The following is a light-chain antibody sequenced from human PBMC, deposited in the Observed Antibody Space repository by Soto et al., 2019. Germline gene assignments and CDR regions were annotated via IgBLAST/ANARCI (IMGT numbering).Light chain of an antibody. J-gene: IGLJ1*01. CDR3: YSYAGENLYV. Sequence: QSALTQPASVSASPGQSITIPRTGTSSDVGSYNLVSWFQQHPGKVPKLLIYEGTKRPSGLSDRFSGSKSGNTASLTISGLQAEDEADYYCYSYAGENLYVFGTGTKLTVL. V-gene: IGLV2-23*01. CDR1: SSDVGSYNL. CDR2: EGT.